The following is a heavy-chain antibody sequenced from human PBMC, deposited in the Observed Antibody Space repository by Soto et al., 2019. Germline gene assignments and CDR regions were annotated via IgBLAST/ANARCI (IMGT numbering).Heavy chain of an antibody. CDR1: GASVSSGSYY. J-gene: IGHJ5*02. CDR3: ARDVMGDGWFDP. Sequence: ETRSRTCPVSGASVSSGSYYWGWIRQPPGKGLEWIGYIYYSGITNYNPSLKSRVTISVDTSKNQFSLKLSSVTAADTAVYYCARDVMGDGWFDPWGQGTLVTVYS. D-gene: IGHD3-16*01. CDR2: IYYSGIT. V-gene: IGHV4-61*01.